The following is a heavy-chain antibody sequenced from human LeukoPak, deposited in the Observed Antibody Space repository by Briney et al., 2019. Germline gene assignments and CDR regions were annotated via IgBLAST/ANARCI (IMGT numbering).Heavy chain of an antibody. CDR2: ISSSSSTI. V-gene: IGHV3-48*01. J-gene: IGHJ4*02. CDR3: ARTGIVPAAMGYDY. D-gene: IGHD2-2*01. CDR1: GFTFSSYS. Sequence: GGSLRLSCAASGFTFSSYSMNWVRQAPGKGLEWVSYISSSSSTIYYADSVKGRFTISRDNAKNSLYLQMNSLRAEGTAVYYCARTGIVPAAMGYDYWGQGTLVTVSS.